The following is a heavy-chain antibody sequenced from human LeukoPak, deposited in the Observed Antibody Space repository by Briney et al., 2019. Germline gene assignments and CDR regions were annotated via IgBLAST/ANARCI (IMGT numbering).Heavy chain of an antibody. CDR3: ARVGSSGWYSYFDY. D-gene: IGHD6-19*01. CDR2: IYYSGST. V-gene: IGHV4-59*01. Sequence: PSETLSLTCTVSGCSISSYYWSWIRQPPGKGLEWIGYIYYSGSTNYNPSLKSRVTISVDTSKNQFSLKLSSVTAADTAVYYCARVGSSGWYSYFDYWGQGTLVTVSS. J-gene: IGHJ4*02. CDR1: GCSISSYY.